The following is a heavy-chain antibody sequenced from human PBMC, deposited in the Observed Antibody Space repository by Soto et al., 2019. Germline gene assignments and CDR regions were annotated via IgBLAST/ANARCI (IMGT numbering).Heavy chain of an antibody. D-gene: IGHD6-13*01. J-gene: IGHJ5*02. Sequence: QVQLQESGPRLVKPSQTLSLTCNVSGDYIRSGGYYWSWIRQRPGKDLEWIGYIYYSGSTYYNRTLRSQLAMSVDTSENQFSLKLTSVTAADAAVYYCARDRKAAHGTRGSIDPWGQGIMVTVSA. CDR2: IYYSGST. CDR3: ARDRKAAHGTRGSIDP. V-gene: IGHV4-31*01. CDR1: GDYIRSGGYY.